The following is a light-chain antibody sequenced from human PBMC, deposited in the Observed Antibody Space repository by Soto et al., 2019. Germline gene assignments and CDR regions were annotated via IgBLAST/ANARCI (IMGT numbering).Light chain of an antibody. CDR1: QSISSW. J-gene: IGKJ1*01. Sequence: DIQMTQSASTLSASVGDRVTITCRASQSISSWLAWYQQKPGKAPKLLIYDVSSLESGVPSRFSGSGSGTEFTLTITSLQPDDFATYYCQQYNSYSRTFGQGTKVDI. CDR2: DVS. V-gene: IGKV1-5*01. CDR3: QQYNSYSRT.